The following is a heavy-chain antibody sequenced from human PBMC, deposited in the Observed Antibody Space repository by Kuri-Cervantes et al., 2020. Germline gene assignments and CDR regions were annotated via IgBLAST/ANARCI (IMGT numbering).Heavy chain of an antibody. CDR1: GFTFSDYY. CDR3: VGSAVVAEHY. J-gene: IGHJ4*02. D-gene: IGHD2-15*01. CDR2: ISSSGSTI. Sequence: LSLTCAASGFTFSDYYMSWIRQAPGKGLEWVSYISSSGSTINYADSVKGRFTISRDNAKNSLYLQMNSLRAEDTAVYYCVGSAVVAEHYWGQGTLVTVSS. V-gene: IGHV3-11*01.